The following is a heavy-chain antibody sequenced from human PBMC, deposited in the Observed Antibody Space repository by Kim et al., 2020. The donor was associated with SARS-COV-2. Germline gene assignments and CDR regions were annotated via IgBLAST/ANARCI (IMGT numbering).Heavy chain of an antibody. Sequence: AQKFQGRVTMTRDTSTSTVYMELSSLRSEDTAVYYCARDHYYDSSGYFDYWGQGTLVTVSS. D-gene: IGHD3-22*01. V-gene: IGHV1-46*01. CDR3: ARDHYYDSSGYFDY. J-gene: IGHJ4*02.